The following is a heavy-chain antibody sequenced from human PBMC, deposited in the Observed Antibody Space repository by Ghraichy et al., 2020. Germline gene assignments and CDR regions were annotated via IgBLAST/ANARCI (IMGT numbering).Heavy chain of an antibody. V-gene: IGHV3-21*01. Sequence: GESLNISCAASGFTFSSYSMNWVRQAPGKGLEWVSSISSSSSYIYYADSVKGRFTISRDNAKNSLYLQMNSLRAEDTAVYYCARDSQLVLSYYGMDVWGQGTTVTVSS. CDR1: GFTFSSYS. CDR2: ISSSSSYI. CDR3: ARDSQLVLSYYGMDV. J-gene: IGHJ6*02. D-gene: IGHD6-13*01.